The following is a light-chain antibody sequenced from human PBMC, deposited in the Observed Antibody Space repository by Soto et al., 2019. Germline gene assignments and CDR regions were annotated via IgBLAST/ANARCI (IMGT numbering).Light chain of an antibody. CDR1: SSDVGAYNY. J-gene: IGLJ3*02. V-gene: IGLV2-11*01. CDR3: CSYAGSYSLGV. CDR2: DVT. Sequence: QSALTQPRSVSGSPGQSVAISCAGTSSDVGAYNYVSWYQQHPGKAPKLMIYDVTKRPSGVPDRFSGSKSGNTASLTISGLQAEDEADYYCCSYAGSYSLGVFGGGTKLTV.